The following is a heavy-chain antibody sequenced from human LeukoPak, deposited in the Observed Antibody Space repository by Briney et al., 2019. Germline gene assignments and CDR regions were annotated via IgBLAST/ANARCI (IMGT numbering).Heavy chain of an antibody. CDR2: INPDGNKK. CDR3: ARDLAYSRLDY. J-gene: IGHJ4*02. D-gene: IGHD5-18*01. Sequence: GGSLRLSCAASGFTFGHYSMDWVRQAPGKGLEWVASINPDGNKKYSADSVKGRFTISRDNAENSLYLQMNSLRVEDTAFYYCARDLAYSRLDYWGQGMLVTVSS. V-gene: IGHV3-7*01. CDR1: GFTFGHYS.